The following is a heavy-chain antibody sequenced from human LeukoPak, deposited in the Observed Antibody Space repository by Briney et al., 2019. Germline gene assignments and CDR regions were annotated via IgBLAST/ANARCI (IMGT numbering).Heavy chain of an antibody. CDR1: GGSVSSGSYY. V-gene: IGHV4-61*01. J-gene: IGHJ6*02. CDR3: ARDPKPGTYYDLWSGYYPNYGMDV. D-gene: IGHD3-3*01. Sequence: SETLSLTCTVSGGSVSSGSYYWSWIRQPPGKGLEWIGYIYYSGSTNYNPSLKSRVTISVDTSKNQFSLKLSSVTAADTAVYYCARDPKPGTYYDLWSGYYPNYGMDVWGQGTTVTVSS. CDR2: IYYSGST.